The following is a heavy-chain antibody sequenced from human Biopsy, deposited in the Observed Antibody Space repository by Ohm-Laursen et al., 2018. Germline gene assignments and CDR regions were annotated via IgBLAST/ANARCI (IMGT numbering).Heavy chain of an antibody. Sequence: PGTLSLTCSVSGGSISSDYWSWIRQTPGKGLEWIGYIYYSGSTNYNPSLKSRVTISVDTSKNQFSLMLNSVTAADTAVYYCARATNSAGWPYYYFYGMDVWGQGTTVTVSS. J-gene: IGHJ6*02. D-gene: IGHD1-26*01. V-gene: IGHV4-59*01. CDR1: GGSISSDY. CDR2: IYYSGST. CDR3: ARATNSAGWPYYYFYGMDV.